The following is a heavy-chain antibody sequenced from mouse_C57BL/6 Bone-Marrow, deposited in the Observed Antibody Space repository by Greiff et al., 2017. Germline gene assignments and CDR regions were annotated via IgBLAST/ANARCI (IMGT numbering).Heavy chain of an antibody. CDR1: GYAFSSSW. CDR2: IYPGDGDT. CDR3: AFYDVYPFYWYFDV. V-gene: IGHV1-82*01. Sequence: VQLQQSGPELVKPGASVKISCKASGYAFSSSWMNWVKQRPGKGLEWIGRIYPGDGDTNYNGKFKGKATLTADKSSSTAYMQLSSLTSEDSAVYFCAFYDVYPFYWYFDVWGTGTTVTVSS. J-gene: IGHJ1*03. D-gene: IGHD2-3*01.